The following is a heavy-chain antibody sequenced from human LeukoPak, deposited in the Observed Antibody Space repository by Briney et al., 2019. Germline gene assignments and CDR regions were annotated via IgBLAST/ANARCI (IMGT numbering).Heavy chain of an antibody. V-gene: IGHV4-34*01. J-gene: IGHJ6*03. Sequence: PSETLSLTCAVYGGSFSGYYWSWIRQPPGKGLEWIGEINHSGSTNYNPSLKSRVTISLDTSKNQFSLKLSSVTAADTAVYYCARGQKDIVVVPAASNYYYYYYMDVWGKGTTVTVSS. D-gene: IGHD2-2*01. CDR3: ARGQKDIVVVPAASNYYYYYYMDV. CDR1: GGSFSGYY. CDR2: INHSGST.